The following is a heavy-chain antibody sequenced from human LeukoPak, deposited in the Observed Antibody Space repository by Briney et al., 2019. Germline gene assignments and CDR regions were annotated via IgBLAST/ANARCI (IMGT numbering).Heavy chain of an antibody. Sequence: GGSLSLSCAASGFTFSSYWMSWVRQAPGKGLEWVANIKQDGSEKYYVDSVKGRFTISRDNAKNSLYLQMNSLRAEDTAVYYCAREYSSSWYMGYYYYMDVWGKGTTVTVSS. CDR2: IKQDGSEK. J-gene: IGHJ6*03. V-gene: IGHV3-7*01. D-gene: IGHD6-13*01. CDR1: GFTFSSYW. CDR3: AREYSSSWYMGYYYYMDV.